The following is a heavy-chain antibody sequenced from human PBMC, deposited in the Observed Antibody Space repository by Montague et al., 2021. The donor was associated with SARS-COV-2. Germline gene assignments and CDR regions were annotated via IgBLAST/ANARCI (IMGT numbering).Heavy chain of an antibody. V-gene: IGHV3-13*01. J-gene: IGHJ4*02. D-gene: IGHD6-19*01. Sequence: SLRLSCAASGFTFSSYDMRWVRQATGKGLEWVSAIGTAGDTYYPGYVKGRFTISSENDKNSLYLQMNSMRAGDAAVYYCARAGSGWYRTGFDYWGQGTLVTVSS. CDR1: GFTFSSYD. CDR2: IGTAGDT. CDR3: ARAGSGWYRTGFDY.